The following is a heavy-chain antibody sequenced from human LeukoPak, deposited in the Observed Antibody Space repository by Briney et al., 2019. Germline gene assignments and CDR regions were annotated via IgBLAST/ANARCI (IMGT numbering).Heavy chain of an antibody. D-gene: IGHD3-10*01. CDR2: IYYSGST. J-gene: IGHJ3*02. CDR3: ARGSRVSGAFDI. CDR1: GGSIISSSYY. V-gene: IGHV4-31*03. Sequence: PSETLSLTCTVSGGSIISSSYYWSWIRQHPGKGLEWIGYIYYSGSTYYNPSLKSRVTISVDTSKNQFSLKLSSVTAADTAVYYCARGSRVSGAFDIWGQGTMVTVSS.